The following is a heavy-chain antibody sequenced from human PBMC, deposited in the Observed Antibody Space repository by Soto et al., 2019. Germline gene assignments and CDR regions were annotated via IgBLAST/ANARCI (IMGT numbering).Heavy chain of an antibody. D-gene: IGHD2-2*01. CDR1: GFTFSSYS. CDR3: ARDHGYQLIWGFDP. CDR2: ISSSSSYI. J-gene: IGHJ5*02. V-gene: IGHV3-21*01. Sequence: EVQLVESGGGLVKPGGSLRLSCAASGFTFSSYSMNWVRQAPGKGLEWVSSISSSSSYIYYADSVKGRFTISRDNAKNSLYLKMNSLRAEDTAVYYCARDHGYQLIWGFDPWGQGTLVTVSS.